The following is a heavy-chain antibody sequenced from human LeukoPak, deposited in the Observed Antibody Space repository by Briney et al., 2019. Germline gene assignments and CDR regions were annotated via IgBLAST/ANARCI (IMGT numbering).Heavy chain of an antibody. Sequence: ASVKVSCKASGYTFTSYAMHWVRQAPGQRLEWMGWINAGNGNTKYSQKFQGRVTTTRDTSASTAYMELSSLRSEDTAVYYCARDEVGGLRRFDYWGQGTLVTVSS. V-gene: IGHV1-3*01. CDR2: INAGNGNT. D-gene: IGHD1-26*01. CDR3: ARDEVGGLRRFDY. J-gene: IGHJ4*02. CDR1: GYTFTSYA.